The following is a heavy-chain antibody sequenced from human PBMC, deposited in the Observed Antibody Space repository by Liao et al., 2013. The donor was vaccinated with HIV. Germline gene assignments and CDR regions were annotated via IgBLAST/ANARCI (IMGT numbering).Heavy chain of an antibody. Sequence: QVQLQESGPGLVKPSETLSLTCTVSGGSISSYYWSWIRQPAGKGPGVDWAYLYQWEHQLQPLPQRVEVTMSVDTSKNQFSLKLSSVTAADTAVYYCARGTIFGPDYWAREPWSPSPQ. V-gene: IGHV4-4*07. J-gene: IGHJ4*02. D-gene: IGHD3-3*01. CDR2: LYQWEH. CDR1: GGSISSYY. CDR3: ARGTIFGPDY.